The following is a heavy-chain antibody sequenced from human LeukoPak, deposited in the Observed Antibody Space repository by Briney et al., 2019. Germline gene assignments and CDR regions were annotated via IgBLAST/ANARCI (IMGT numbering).Heavy chain of an antibody. Sequence: GASVKVSCKASGYTFTDYYIHWVRQAPGQGLEWMGWISAYNGNTNYAQKLQGRVTMTTDTSTSTAYMELRSLRSDDTAVYYCARDNDSRDPPHFDYWGQGTLVTVSS. CDR1: GYTFTDYY. D-gene: IGHD3-16*01. CDR2: ISAYNGNT. CDR3: ARDNDSRDPPHFDY. V-gene: IGHV1-18*04. J-gene: IGHJ4*02.